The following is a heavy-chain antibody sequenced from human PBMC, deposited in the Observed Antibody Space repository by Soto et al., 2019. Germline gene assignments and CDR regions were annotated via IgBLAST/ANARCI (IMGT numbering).Heavy chain of an antibody. J-gene: IGHJ6*03. CDR3: ARGVGCTNGVCSDYYYYYMDV. CDR2: INHSGST. D-gene: IGHD2-8*01. CDR1: GGSFSGYY. Sequence: QVQLQQWGAGLLKPSETLSLTCAVYGGSFSGYYWSWILQPPGKGLEWIGEINHSGSTNYNPSLKRRVTISVHTSKNQFSLKLSSVTAADTAVYYCARGVGCTNGVCSDYYYYYMDVWGKGTTVTVSS. V-gene: IGHV4-34*01.